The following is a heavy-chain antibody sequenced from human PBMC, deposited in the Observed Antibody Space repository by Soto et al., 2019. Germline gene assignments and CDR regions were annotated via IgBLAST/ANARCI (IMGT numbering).Heavy chain of an antibody. D-gene: IGHD1-26*01. CDR2: IYYSGST. CDR1: GGSISSSSYY. CDR3: ARHSYSYYYYYMDV. J-gene: IGHJ6*03. Sequence: SSETLSLTCTVSGGSISSSSYYWGWIRQPPGKGLEWIGSIYYSGSTYYNPSLKSRVTISVDTSKNQFSLKLSSVTAADTAVYYCARHSYSYYYYYMDVWGKGTTVTVSS. V-gene: IGHV4-39*01.